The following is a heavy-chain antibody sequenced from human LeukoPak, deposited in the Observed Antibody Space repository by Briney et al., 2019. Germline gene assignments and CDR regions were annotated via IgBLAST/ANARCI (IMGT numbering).Heavy chain of an antibody. V-gene: IGHV3-33*03. CDR3: AAAEGVAVADDAFDI. CDR2: IWYDGSNK. J-gene: IGHJ3*02. CDR1: GFTFSSYG. D-gene: IGHD6-19*01. Sequence: QPGGSLRLSCAASGFTFSSYGMHWVRQAPGKGLEWVAVIWYDGSNKYYADSVKGRFTISRDNAKNSLYLQMNSLRAEDTAVYCCAAAEGVAVADDAFDIWGQGTMVTVSS.